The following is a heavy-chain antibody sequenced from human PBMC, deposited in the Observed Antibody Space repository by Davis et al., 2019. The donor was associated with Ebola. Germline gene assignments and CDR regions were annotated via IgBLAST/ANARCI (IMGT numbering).Heavy chain of an antibody. CDR2: INHSGST. D-gene: IGHD3-22*01. J-gene: IGHJ6*02. CDR3: ARDYYDSSGYYLGYYYGMDV. Sequence: SETLSLTCTVSGGSISSYYWSWIRQPPGKGLEWIGEINHSGSTNYNPSLKSRVTISVDTSKNQFSLKLSSVTAADTAVYYCARDYYDSSGYYLGYYYGMDVWGQGTTVTVSS. CDR1: GGSISSYY. V-gene: IGHV4-34*01.